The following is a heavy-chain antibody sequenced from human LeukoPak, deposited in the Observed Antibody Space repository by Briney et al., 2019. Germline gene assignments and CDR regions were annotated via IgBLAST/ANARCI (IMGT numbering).Heavy chain of an antibody. CDR1: GYSISSGYY. CDR3: ARRQCTNGPNWFDP. Sequence: SETLSLTCAVSGYSISSGYYWGWIRQPPGKGLEWIGSIYHSGSTYYNPSLKSRVTISVDTSKNQFSLKLSSVTAADTAVYYCARRQCTNGPNWFDPWGQGTLVTVSS. CDR2: IYHSGST. D-gene: IGHD1-1*01. J-gene: IGHJ5*02. V-gene: IGHV4-38-2*01.